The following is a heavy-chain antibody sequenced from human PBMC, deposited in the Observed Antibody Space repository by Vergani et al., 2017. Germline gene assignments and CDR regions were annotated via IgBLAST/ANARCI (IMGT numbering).Heavy chain of an antibody. Sequence: QLQLQESGPGLVKPSETLSLTCTVSGGPISSSSYYWGWIRQPPGKGLEWIGRIYYSGSTYYNPSLKSRVTISVDTSKNQFSLKLSSVPAADTAVYYCARVRYYDSSGYSGWCEPWGQGTLVTVSS. CDR3: ARVRYYDSSGYSGWCEP. CDR1: GGPISSSSYY. J-gene: IGHJ5*02. D-gene: IGHD3-22*01. V-gene: IGHV4-39*01. CDR2: IYYSGST.